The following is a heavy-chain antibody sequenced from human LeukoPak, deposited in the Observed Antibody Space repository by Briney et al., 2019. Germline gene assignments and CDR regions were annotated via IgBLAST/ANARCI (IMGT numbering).Heavy chain of an antibody. J-gene: IGHJ4*02. CDR3: AQDGPEATMATFDY. CDR1: GFTFSSFA. CDR2: ISGSGDST. Sequence: GGSLRLSCAASGFTFSSFAMNWVRQAPGKGLEWVSAISGSGDSTYYADSVKGRFTISRDNSKNTLYLQMNSLRPEDTAVYYCAQDGPEATMATFDYWGQGTLVTVSS. D-gene: IGHD5-24*01. V-gene: IGHV3-23*01.